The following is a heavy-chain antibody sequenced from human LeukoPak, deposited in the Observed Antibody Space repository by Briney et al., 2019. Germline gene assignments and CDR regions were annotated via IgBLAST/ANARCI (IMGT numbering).Heavy chain of an antibody. Sequence: GVSVKVSCKASGGTFSGYAISWVRQAPGQGLEWMGRIIPILGIANYAQKFQGRVTITADKSTSTAYMELSSLRSEDTAVYYCAREGVIPAAMVFDYWGQGTLVTVSS. J-gene: IGHJ4*02. CDR2: IIPILGIA. D-gene: IGHD2-2*01. CDR1: GGTFSGYA. CDR3: AREGVIPAAMVFDY. V-gene: IGHV1-69*04.